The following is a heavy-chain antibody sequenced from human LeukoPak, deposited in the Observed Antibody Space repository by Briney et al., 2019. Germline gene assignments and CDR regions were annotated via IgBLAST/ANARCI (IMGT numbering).Heavy chain of an antibody. CDR3: ARESGYYYDSSGYAPRGIFDY. V-gene: IGHV3-66*01. CDR2: IYSGGST. Sequence: GGCLRLSCAASGFTVSSNYMSWVRQAPGKGLEWVSVIYSGGSTYYADSVKGRFTISRDNSKNTLHLQMNSLRAEDTAVYYCARESGYYYDSSGYAPRGIFDYWGQGTLVTVSS. J-gene: IGHJ4*02. D-gene: IGHD3-22*01. CDR1: GFTVSSNY.